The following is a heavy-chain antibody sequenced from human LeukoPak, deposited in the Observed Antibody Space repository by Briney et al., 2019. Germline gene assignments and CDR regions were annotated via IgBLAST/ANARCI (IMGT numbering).Heavy chain of an antibody. CDR2: ISSNGGST. V-gene: IGHV3-64*01. D-gene: IGHD3-10*01. Sequence: GGSLRLSCAASGFTFSSYAMHWVRQAPGKGLEYVSVISSNGGSTYYANSVKGRFTISRDNSKNTLYLQMGGLRAEDMAVYYCARGGLLWFGELSGYWGQGTLVTVSS. CDR3: ARGGLLWFGELSGY. J-gene: IGHJ4*02. CDR1: GFTFSSYA.